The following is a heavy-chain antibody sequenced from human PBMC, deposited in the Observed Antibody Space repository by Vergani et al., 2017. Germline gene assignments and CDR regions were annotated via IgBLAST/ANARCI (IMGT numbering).Heavy chain of an antibody. CDR3: AKHFRGWGIDY. V-gene: IGHV3-30*02. Sequence: QVQLVESGGGVFQRGGSLRLSCATSGFPLSNYDMQRVRQGPGKGPEFVAFIQFVVSNQYYADSVKGGFTLSKDSSKNTLYLQINSLTTVDTATYYCAKHFRGWGIDYWGQGTQVIVSS. D-gene: IGHD3-16*01. CDR1: GFPLSNYD. J-gene: IGHJ4*02. CDR2: IQFVVSNQ.